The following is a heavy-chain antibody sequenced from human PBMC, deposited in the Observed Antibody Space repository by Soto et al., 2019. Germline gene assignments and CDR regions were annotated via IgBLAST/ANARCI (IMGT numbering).Heavy chain of an antibody. V-gene: IGHV1-18*01. Sequence: QAQLVQSGPEVKKPGASVKVCCEACGYTFINYGITWVRQAPGQGLEWMGWISAHNGSTNYAQRYQGRVTMTTDTSTSTGYMELRSLRSDDTAVYYCARVLEGADSDYWGQGTLVTVSS. D-gene: IGHD6-13*01. CDR1: GYTFINYG. CDR2: ISAHNGST. J-gene: IGHJ4*02. CDR3: ARVLEGADSDY.